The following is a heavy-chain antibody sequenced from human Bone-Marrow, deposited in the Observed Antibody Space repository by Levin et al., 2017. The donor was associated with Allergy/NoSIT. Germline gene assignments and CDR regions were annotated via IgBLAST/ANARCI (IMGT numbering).Heavy chain of an antibody. CDR3: SKGGEDGKLFDY. CDR1: GYTFTAYW. D-gene: IGHD2-21*01. Sequence: ASVKVSCKPSGYTFTAYWMYWVQQAPGQGLEWMGRINPKTGVTEYAQKFQDRVTMTRETSISTVYMEVRRLRSDDTAVYYCSKGGEDGKLFDYWGQGTLVSVSS. V-gene: IGHV1-2*06. J-gene: IGHJ4*02. CDR2: INPKTGVT.